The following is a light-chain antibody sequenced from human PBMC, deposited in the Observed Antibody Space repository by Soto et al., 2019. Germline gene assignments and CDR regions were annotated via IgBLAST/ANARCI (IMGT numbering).Light chain of an antibody. J-gene: IGKJ2*01. V-gene: IGKV3-20*01. CDR2: DAS. Sequence: EIVLTQSPGTLSLSPGDRATLSCRASQRVSNSYLAWYQQKPGQAPRLLIYDASTRAAGVPDRVTGGWSGTDFTLTLSALEPEDFALYFCQQYERPPFAFGQGTRLEI. CDR1: QRVSNSY. CDR3: QQYERPPFA.